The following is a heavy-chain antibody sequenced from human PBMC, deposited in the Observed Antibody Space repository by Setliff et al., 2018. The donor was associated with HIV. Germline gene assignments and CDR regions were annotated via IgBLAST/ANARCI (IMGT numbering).Heavy chain of an antibody. CDR1: GDSISSDFY. Sequence: LTCTVSGDSISSDFYWGWIRQPPGKGLEWIGSIYHSGNTYYMPSLQSRVTISVDMSKNQFSLNLNSVTAADTAVYYCARGQGCGGGCHYAFEMWGQGTMVTV. CDR3: ARGQGCGGGCHYAFEM. J-gene: IGHJ3*02. V-gene: IGHV4-38-2*02. D-gene: IGHD2-21*02. CDR2: IYHSGNT.